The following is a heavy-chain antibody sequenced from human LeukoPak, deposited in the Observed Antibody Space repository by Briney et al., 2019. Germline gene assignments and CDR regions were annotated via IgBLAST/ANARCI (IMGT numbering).Heavy chain of an antibody. V-gene: IGHV1-46*01. CDR3: ARWTTTYLDY. D-gene: IGHD3/OR15-3a*01. Sequence: STNYAQKFQGRVTMTRDTSTCTVYMELSSLRSEDTAVYYCARWTTTYLDYWGQGTLVTVSS. CDR2: ST. J-gene: IGHJ4*02.